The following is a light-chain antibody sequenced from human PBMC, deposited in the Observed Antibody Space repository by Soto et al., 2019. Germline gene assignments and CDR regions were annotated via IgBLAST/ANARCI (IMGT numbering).Light chain of an antibody. Sequence: EIVMTQSPATLSVSPGERATLFCRASQSVGSNLAWYQQKLGQSPRLLIYDAFTRHTGVPARFSGSGSGTEFTLTISSLQSVVFAVYYCQQYNTCPRKFAQGTK. CDR3: QQYNTCPRK. CDR1: QSVGSN. V-gene: IGKV3-15*01. J-gene: IGKJ1*01. CDR2: DAF.